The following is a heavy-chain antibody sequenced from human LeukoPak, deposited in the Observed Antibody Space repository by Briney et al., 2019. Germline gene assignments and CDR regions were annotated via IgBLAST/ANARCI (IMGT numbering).Heavy chain of an antibody. CDR2: IYYSGST. J-gene: IGHJ4*02. CDR1: GGSISSYY. V-gene: IGHV4-59*01. Sequence: SETLSLTCAVSGGSISSYYWSWIRQPPGKGLEWIAYIYYSGSTHHNPSLKSRVTISVDTSKNQFSLKLSSVTAADTAVYYCARYVWGSYPTFEDYWGQGTLVTVPS. D-gene: IGHD3-16*02. CDR3: ARYVWGSYPTFEDY.